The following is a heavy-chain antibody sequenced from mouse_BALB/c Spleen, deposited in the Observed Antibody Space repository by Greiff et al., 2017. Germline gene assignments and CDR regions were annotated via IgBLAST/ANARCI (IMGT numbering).Heavy chain of an antibody. CDR1: GYTFTSYW. J-gene: IGHJ4*01. CDR3: AYGSPFYAMYY. Sequence: QVQLQQSGAELAKPGASVKMSCKASGYTFTSYWMHWVKQRPGQGLEWIGYINPSTGYTEYNQKFKDKATLTADKSSSTAYMQLSSLTSEDSAVYYCAYGSPFYAMYYWGQGTSVTVSS. CDR2: INPSTGYT. V-gene: IGHV1-7*01. D-gene: IGHD1-1*01.